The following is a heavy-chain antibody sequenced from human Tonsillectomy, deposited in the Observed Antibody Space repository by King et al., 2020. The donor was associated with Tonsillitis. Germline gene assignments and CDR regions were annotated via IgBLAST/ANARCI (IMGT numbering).Heavy chain of an antibody. CDR2: IYYSGST. J-gene: IGHJ4*02. CDR3: ARAPFRYSGYDPDY. V-gene: IGHV4-61*01. Sequence: VQLQESGPGLVKPSETLSLTCTVSGGSVSSGSYYWSWIRQPPGKGLEWIGYIYYSGSTNYNPSLKCRVTISVDTSKNQFSLKLSSVTAADTAVYYCARAPFRYSGYDPDYWGQGTLVTVSS. CDR1: GGSVSSGSYY. D-gene: IGHD5-12*01.